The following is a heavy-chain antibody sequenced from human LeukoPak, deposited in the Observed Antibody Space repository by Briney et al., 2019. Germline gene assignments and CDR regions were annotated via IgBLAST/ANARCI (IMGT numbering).Heavy chain of an antibody. CDR1: GVSISSYY. CDR2: IYYSGST. CDR3: ARHDGSSWYYAFDV. Sequence: PSEALSLTCTVSGVSISSYYWSWIRQPPGKGLEWIGYIYYSGSTNHSPSLKSRVTISLDTSKNQFSLKLSSVTAADTAVYYCARHDGSSWYYAFDVWGQGTTVTVSS. J-gene: IGHJ3*01. V-gene: IGHV4-59*08. D-gene: IGHD6-13*01.